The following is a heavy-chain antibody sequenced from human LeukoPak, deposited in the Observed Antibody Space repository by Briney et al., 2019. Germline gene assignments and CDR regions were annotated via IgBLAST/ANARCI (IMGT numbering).Heavy chain of an antibody. D-gene: IGHD4-17*01. CDR2: IIPIFGTA. Sequence: SVKVSCKASGGTFSSYAISWVRQAPGQGLEWMGGIIPIFGTANYAQKFHGRVTITADESTSTAYMELSSLRSEDTAVYYCARGLTVTDYYYYGMDVWGQGTTVTVSS. V-gene: IGHV1-69*13. J-gene: IGHJ6*02. CDR3: ARGLTVTDYYYYGMDV. CDR1: GGTFSSYA.